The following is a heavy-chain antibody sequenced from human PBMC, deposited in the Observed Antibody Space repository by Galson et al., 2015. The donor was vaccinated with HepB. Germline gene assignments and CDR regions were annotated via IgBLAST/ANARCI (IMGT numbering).Heavy chain of an antibody. J-gene: IGHJ3*02. D-gene: IGHD6-19*01. CDR2: ISYDGSNK. CDR1: GFTFSSYG. V-gene: IGHV3-30*18. CDR3: AKDVDRSDDAFDI. Sequence: SLRLSCAASGFTFSSYGMHWVRQAPGKGLEWVAVISYDGSNKYYADSVKGRFTISRDNSKNTLYLQMNSLRAEDTAVYYCAKDVDRSDDAFDIWGQGTMVTVSS.